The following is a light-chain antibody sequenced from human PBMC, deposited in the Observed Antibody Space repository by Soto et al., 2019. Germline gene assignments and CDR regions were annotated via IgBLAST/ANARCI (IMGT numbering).Light chain of an antibody. CDR2: DAS. CDR3: HQRSSWPLT. Sequence: EIVLTQSPATLSLSPGERATLSCRASQRVASYLAWYQQKPGQAPRLLIYDASNRASGIPVRFSGSGSGTDFTLTISSLEPEDFAVYYCHQRSSWPLTFGGGTKVEIK. CDR1: QRVASY. J-gene: IGKJ4*01. V-gene: IGKV3-11*01.